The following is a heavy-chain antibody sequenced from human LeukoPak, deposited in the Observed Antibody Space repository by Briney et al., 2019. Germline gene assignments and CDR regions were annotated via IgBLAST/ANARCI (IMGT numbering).Heavy chain of an antibody. CDR2: INPNSGGT. J-gene: IGHJ4*02. CDR3: ARDTVVTVPTYYFDY. D-gene: IGHD2-15*01. CDR1: GYTFTGYY. V-gene: IGHV1-2*02. Sequence: GASVKVSCKASGYTFTGYYMHWVRQAPGQGLEGMGWINPNSGGTNYAQKFQRRVTMTRDTSISRAYMELSRLRSDDTAVYYCARDTVVTVPTYYFDYWGQGTLVTVSS.